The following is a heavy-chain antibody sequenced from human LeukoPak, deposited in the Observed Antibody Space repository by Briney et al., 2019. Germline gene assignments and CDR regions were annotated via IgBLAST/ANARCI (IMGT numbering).Heavy chain of an antibody. Sequence: ASVKVSCKASGYTFNTHGITWVRQAPGQGLEWMGWISPYNGNTTYTQKLQGRVSMTIDTFTTTAYMELRSLRSDDTAIYYCARENQFFDWSFDSWGQGTLVTVSS. V-gene: IGHV1-18*01. CDR2: ISPYNGNT. CDR3: ARENQFFDWSFDS. J-gene: IGHJ4*02. D-gene: IGHD3-3*01. CDR1: GYTFNTHG.